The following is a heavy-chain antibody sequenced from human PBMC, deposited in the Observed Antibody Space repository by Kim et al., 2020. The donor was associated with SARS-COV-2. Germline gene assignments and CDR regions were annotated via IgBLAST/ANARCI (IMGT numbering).Heavy chain of an antibody. Sequence: SETLSLTCTVSGGSISSYYWSWIRQPPGKGLEWIGYIYYSGSTNYNPSLKSRVTISVDTSKNQFSLKLSSVTAADTAVYYCARIRAYYYDSSGYFDYWGQGALVTVSS. V-gene: IGHV4-59*12. J-gene: IGHJ4*02. CDR3: ARIRAYYYDSSGYFDY. D-gene: IGHD3-22*01. CDR1: GGSISSYY. CDR2: IYYSGST.